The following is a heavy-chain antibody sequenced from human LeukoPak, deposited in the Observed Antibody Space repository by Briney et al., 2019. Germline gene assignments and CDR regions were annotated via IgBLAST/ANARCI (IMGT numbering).Heavy chain of an antibody. CDR3: ARHLDYYGSGSSAFDI. J-gene: IGHJ3*02. Sequence: GESLKISCKGSGYSFTSYWIGWVRQMPGKGLEWMGIIYPGDSDTRYSPSFQGQVTISADKSISTAYLQWSSLEASDTAMYYCARHLDYYGSGSSAFDIWGQGTMVTVSS. D-gene: IGHD3-10*01. CDR2: IYPGDSDT. V-gene: IGHV5-51*01. CDR1: GYSFTSYW.